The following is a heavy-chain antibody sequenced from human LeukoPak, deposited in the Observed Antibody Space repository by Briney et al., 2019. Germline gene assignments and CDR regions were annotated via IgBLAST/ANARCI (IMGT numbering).Heavy chain of an antibody. CDR3: ARELSDAFDI. CDR1: GFTFTSSA. Sequence: SVKVSCKASGFTFTSSAVQWVRQARGRRLEWMGWIVVGSGNTNYAQNFQERVTITRDMSTSTVYMGLSSLRSEDTAVYYCARELSDAFDIWGQGTMVTVSS. V-gene: IGHV1-58*01. CDR2: IVVGSGNT. D-gene: IGHD2-8*01. J-gene: IGHJ3*02.